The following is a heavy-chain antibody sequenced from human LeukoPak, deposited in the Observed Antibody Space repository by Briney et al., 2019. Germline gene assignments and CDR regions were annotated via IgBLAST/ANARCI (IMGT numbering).Heavy chain of an antibody. Sequence: GGSLRLSCAASGLTFSTYEMNWVRQAPGKGLEWVSYISSSANTIYYADSVKGRFTISRDNAKNSLYLKMNSLRAEDTAVYYCARSVDTTMVTGYWGQGTLVTVSS. V-gene: IGHV3-48*03. J-gene: IGHJ4*02. CDR1: GLTFSTYE. CDR3: ARSVDTTMVTGY. D-gene: IGHD5-18*01. CDR2: ISSSANTI.